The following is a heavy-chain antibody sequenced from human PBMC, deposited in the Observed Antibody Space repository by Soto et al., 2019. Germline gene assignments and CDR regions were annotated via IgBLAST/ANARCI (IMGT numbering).Heavy chain of an antibody. CDR2: IRPYNGNT. CDR3: AMVDNYVTPTPQDV. Sequence: QVQLVQSGDEVRTPGSSVKVSCKDSGYIFVNYGIAWVRPAPGKGLEWMGWIRPYNGNTHYESKVQGRHTTTTYTATSKAYMDMGSLTSYDKAVYYCAMVDNYVTPTPQDVWGQGTTDTVSS. D-gene: IGHD3-16*01. V-gene: IGHV1-18*01. J-gene: IGHJ6*02. CDR1: GYIFVNYG.